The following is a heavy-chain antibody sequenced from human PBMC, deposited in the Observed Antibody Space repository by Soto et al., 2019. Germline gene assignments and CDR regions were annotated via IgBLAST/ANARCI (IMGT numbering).Heavy chain of an antibody. CDR2: IYYSGTT. V-gene: IGHV4-59*01. Sequence: QVQLQESGPGLVKPSETLSFTCTVSGGSISKNYWTWIRQPPGKRLEWIGNIYYSGTTNYNPSLKSRVTISVDTSKNQFSLKLSSVTAADTAVYYCAKLPWVDYGSIFEPWGHRTHVTVSS. J-gene: IGHJ5*02. CDR3: AKLPWVDYGSIFEP. CDR1: GGSISKNY. D-gene: IGHD4-17*01.